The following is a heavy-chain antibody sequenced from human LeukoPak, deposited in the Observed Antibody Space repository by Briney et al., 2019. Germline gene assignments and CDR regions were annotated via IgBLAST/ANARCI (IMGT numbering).Heavy chain of an antibody. CDR2: IYPGDSDT. CDR1: GYTFTSYW. J-gene: IGHJ4*02. D-gene: IGHD3-16*01. V-gene: IGHV5-51*01. Sequence: GEPLKISCKASGYTFTSYWIAWVRQLPGRRLEWMGIIYPGDSDTRYSPSFQGQVTISADKSISTAYLQWSSLKTSDTAMYYCARVLTGGSRFSDYWGQGTLVTVSS. CDR3: ARVLTGGSRFSDY.